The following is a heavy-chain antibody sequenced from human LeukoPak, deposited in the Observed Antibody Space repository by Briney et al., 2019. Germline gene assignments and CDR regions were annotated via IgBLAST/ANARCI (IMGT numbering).Heavy chain of an antibody. CDR3: ARQTGASTNFDN. CDR1: GFTVSSSY. J-gene: IGHJ4*02. Sequence: PGGSLRLSCAASGFTVSSSYISWVRQAPGKGLEWVSAIYSSGTTYYANSVKGRFTISRDNSKNMLYLLMNSLRAEDTAIYHCARQTGASTNFDNWGQGTLVTVSS. V-gene: IGHV3-53*01. CDR2: IYSSGTT. D-gene: IGHD2-2*01.